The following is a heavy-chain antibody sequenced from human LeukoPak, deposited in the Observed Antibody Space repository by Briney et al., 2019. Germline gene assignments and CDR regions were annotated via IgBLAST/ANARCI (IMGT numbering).Heavy chain of an antibody. CDR1: GFTFSSYS. D-gene: IGHD5-18*01. J-gene: IGHJ6*03. CDR3: AREGGYGYGWQGYYYYMDV. V-gene: IGHV3-21*01. CDR2: ISSSSSYI. Sequence: GGSLRLSCAASGFTFSSYSMNWVRQAPGKGLEWVSSISSSSSYIYYADSVKGRFTISRDNAKNSLYLQMNSLRAEDTAVYYCAREGGYGYGWQGYYYYMDVWGKGTTVTVSS.